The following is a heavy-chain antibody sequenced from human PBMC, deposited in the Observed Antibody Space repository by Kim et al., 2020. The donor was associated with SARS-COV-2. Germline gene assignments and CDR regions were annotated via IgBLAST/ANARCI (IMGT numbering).Heavy chain of an antibody. J-gene: IGHJ4*02. V-gene: IGHV3-53*01. CDR3: ARERNSSFAY. Sequence: ERTYYADSVGSRFTIYRDNTENTWYLQMNSLTAEDTALDYWARERNSSFAYWGQGTLVTVSS. CDR2: ERT. D-gene: IGHD1-7*01.